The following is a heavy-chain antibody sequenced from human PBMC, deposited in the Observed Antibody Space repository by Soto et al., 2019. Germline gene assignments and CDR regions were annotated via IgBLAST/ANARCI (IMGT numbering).Heavy chain of an antibody. D-gene: IGHD6-13*01. V-gene: IGHV3-66*04. Sequence: GGSLRLSCAASGFTVSNNCMSWVRQAPGKGLEWVSVINSGGSIYYADSVKGRFTISRDNSKNTLYLQMNSLRAEDTAVYYCARQGGYPRNWFDPWGQGTLVTVSS. J-gene: IGHJ5*02. CDR1: GFTVSNNC. CDR3: ARQGGYPRNWFDP. CDR2: INSGGSI.